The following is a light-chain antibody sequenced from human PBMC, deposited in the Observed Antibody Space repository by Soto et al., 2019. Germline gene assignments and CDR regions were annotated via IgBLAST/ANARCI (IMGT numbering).Light chain of an antibody. J-gene: IGLJ2*01. CDR3: NSYTNTDTVV. Sequence: QSALTQPASVYGSLGQAITVSCTGTSSDVGAYNSVSWYQQHPGKAPKLMIFDVNIRPSGLSNRFSGSKSGNTASLTISGLQAEDEAHYYCNSYTNTDTVVFGGGTKLTVL. CDR1: SSDVGAYNS. V-gene: IGLV2-14*03. CDR2: DVN.